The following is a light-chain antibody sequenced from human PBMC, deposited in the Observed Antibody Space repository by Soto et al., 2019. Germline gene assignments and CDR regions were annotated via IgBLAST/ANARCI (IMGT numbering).Light chain of an antibody. CDR1: SSDVGSYNL. CDR3: SSYAGSSTFSYD. CDR2: EVS. V-gene: IGLV2-23*02. Sequence: QSVLTQPASVSGSPGQSITISCTGASSDVGSYNLVSWYQQHPGKAPKLMIYEVSKRPSGVSNRFSGSKSGNTASLTISGLQAEDEADYYCSSYAGSSTFSYDFGTGTKVTVL. J-gene: IGLJ1*01.